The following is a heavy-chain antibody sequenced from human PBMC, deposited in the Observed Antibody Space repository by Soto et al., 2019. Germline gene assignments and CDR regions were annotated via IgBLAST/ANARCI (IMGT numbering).Heavy chain of an antibody. J-gene: IGHJ4*02. CDR3: ARGTTSSWTF. CDR1: GYTFTNYG. Sequence: QVHLVQSATEVKKPGASVKVSCRASGYTFTNYGISWVRQAPGQGLEWMGWITTYNDDTNYAPKFQDRVTMTTDTSTSTAYMELRTLRSDDTAAYFCARGTTSSWTFWGQGTLVTVS. V-gene: IGHV1-18*01. CDR2: ITTYNDDT. D-gene: IGHD6-13*01.